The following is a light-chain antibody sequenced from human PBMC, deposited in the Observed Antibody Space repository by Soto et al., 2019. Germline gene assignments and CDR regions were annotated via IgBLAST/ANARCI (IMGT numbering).Light chain of an antibody. J-gene: IGLJ1*01. CDR3: CADAGRSTYV. V-gene: IGLV2-23*02. CDR2: EVS. CDR1: SSDVVSYNF. Sequence: QSALTQPASVSGSPGQSITISCTRTSSDVVSYNFVSWYQQHPGKVPKVMIYEVSKRPSGVSDRFSGSKSGNTASLTISGLQAEDEADYYCCADAGRSTYVFGTGTKLTVL.